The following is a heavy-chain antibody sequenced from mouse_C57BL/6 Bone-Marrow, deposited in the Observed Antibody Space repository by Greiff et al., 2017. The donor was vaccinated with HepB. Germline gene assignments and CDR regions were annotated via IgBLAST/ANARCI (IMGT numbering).Heavy chain of an antibody. CDR2: ISSGSSTI. Sequence: EVQGVESGGGLVKPGGSLKLSCAASGFTFSDYGMHWVRQAPEKGLEWVAYISSGSSTIYYADTVKGRFTISRDNAKNTLFLQMTSLRSEDTAMYYCARPGITTVVHYYAMDYWGQGTSVTVSS. CDR1: GFTFSDYG. V-gene: IGHV5-17*01. CDR3: ARPGITTVVHYYAMDY. J-gene: IGHJ4*01. D-gene: IGHD1-1*01.